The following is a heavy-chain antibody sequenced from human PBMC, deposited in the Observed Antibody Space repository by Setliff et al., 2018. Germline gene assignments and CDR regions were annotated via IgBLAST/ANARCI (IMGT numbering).Heavy chain of an antibody. CDR2: ISSSGSTI. J-gene: IGHJ4*02. Sequence: GGSLRLSCAASGFTFDDYAMHWVRQAPGKGLEWVSGISSSGSTIYYADSVKGRFTISRDNAKNTLYLQMNSLRADDTATYYCAKDDQIRGHNLDYWGQGTLVTVSS. CDR3: AKDDQIRGHNLDY. V-gene: IGHV3-9*01. D-gene: IGHD3-10*01. CDR1: GFTFDDYA.